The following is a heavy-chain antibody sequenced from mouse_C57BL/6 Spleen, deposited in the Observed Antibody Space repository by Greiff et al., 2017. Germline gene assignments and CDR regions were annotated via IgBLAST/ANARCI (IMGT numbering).Heavy chain of an antibody. CDR3: TTRYYGCSPVRAMDY. D-gene: IGHD1-1*01. Sequence: VQLQQSGAELVRPGASVKLSCTASGFNIKDYYMHWVKQRPEQGLEWIGRIDPEDGDTEYAPKFQGKATMTADTAYNTAYLQLSSLTSEDTAVYYCTTRYYGCSPVRAMDYWGQGTSVTVSS. CDR1: GFNIKDYY. V-gene: IGHV14-1*01. CDR2: IDPEDGDT. J-gene: IGHJ4*01.